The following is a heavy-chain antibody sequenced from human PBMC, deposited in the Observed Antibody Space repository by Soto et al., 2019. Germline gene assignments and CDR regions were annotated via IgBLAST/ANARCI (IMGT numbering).Heavy chain of an antibody. Sequence: LGGSLSLSCAASGFTFSSYAMSWVRQAPGKGLEWVSAISGSGGSTYYADSVKGRFTISRDNSKNTLYLQMNSLRAEDTAVYYCAKESFNLGYYYDSSGYLAYWRKGT. CDR1: GFTFSSYA. V-gene: IGHV3-23*01. J-gene: IGHJ4*02. CDR2: ISGSGGST. CDR3: AKESFNLGYYYDSSGYLAY. D-gene: IGHD3-22*01.